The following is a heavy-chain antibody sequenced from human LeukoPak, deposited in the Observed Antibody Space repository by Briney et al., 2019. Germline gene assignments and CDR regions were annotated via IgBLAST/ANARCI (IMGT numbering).Heavy chain of an antibody. V-gene: IGHV4-31*03. J-gene: IGHJ4*02. Sequence: SETLSLTCTVSGGSISSGGYYWSWIRQHPGKGLEWIGYIYYSGSTYYNPSLKSRVTISVDTSKNQFSLKPSSVTAADTAVYYCASGTYQPLWGGDYFDYWGQGTLVTVSS. CDR1: GGSISSGGYY. D-gene: IGHD2-2*01. CDR3: ASGTYQPLWGGDYFDY. CDR2: IYYSGST.